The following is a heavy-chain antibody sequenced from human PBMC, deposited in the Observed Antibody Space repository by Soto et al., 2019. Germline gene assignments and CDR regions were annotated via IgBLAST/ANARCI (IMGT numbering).Heavy chain of an antibody. Sequence: PGGSLRLSCAASGFTFSDYYMTWIRQAPGEGLEWVSYISTTSDYTNYADSVKGRFTISRDNAKSSLYLQMNSLRAEDTAVYYCARDRDLTSSWSFDYWGQGTLVTVSS. V-gene: IGHV3-11*06. CDR2: ISTTSDYT. J-gene: IGHJ4*02. CDR1: GFTFSDYY. CDR3: ARDRDLTSSWSFDY. D-gene: IGHD6-13*01.